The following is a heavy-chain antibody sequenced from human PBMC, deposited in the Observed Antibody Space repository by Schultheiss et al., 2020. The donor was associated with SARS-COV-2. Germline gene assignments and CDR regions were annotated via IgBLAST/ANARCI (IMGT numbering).Heavy chain of an antibody. Sequence: GGSLRLSCAAYGFTFSNAWMSWVRQAPGKGLEWVGRIKSKTDGGTTDYAAPVKGRFTISREDSKNTLYLQMNSLKTEDTAVYYCTTLYYYDSSGYPIDYWGQGTLVTVSS. J-gene: IGHJ4*02. V-gene: IGHV3-15*01. CDR3: TTLYYYDSSGYPIDY. D-gene: IGHD3-22*01. CDR2: IKSKTDGGTT. CDR1: GFTFSNAW.